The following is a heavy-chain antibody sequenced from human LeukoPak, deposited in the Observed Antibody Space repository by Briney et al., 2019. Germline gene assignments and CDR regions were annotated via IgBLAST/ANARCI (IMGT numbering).Heavy chain of an antibody. CDR1: GFAFSSSE. V-gene: IGHV3-48*03. Sequence: GGSLRLSCIASGFAFSSSEMNWVRQAPGKGLEWVSYISSLGTKIYYADSVRGRFTMSRDNAKNSLYLQMNSLTAEDTAIYYCAGERVTTGGDACDIWGHGTMVTVSS. CDR3: AGERVTTGGDACDI. CDR2: ISSLGTKI. J-gene: IGHJ3*02. D-gene: IGHD4-11*01.